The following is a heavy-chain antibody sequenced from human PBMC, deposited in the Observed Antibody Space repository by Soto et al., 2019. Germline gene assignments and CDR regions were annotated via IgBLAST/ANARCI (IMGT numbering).Heavy chain of an antibody. CDR3: AIVVVTVPINFDY. J-gene: IGHJ4*02. D-gene: IGHD2-21*02. CDR1: GVTFSRYL. CDR2: INEDGSKK. Sequence: GGSLRLSCAASGVTFSRYLMTWFRQAPGKGLEWVANINEDGSKKYHVDSVKGRFTISRDNAKNSLFLQMNSLTDEDTAVYYCAIVVVTVPINFDYWGQGTLVTVSS. V-gene: IGHV3-7*02.